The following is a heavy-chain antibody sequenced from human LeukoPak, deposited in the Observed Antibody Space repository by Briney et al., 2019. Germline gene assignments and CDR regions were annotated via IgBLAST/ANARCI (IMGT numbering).Heavy chain of an antibody. D-gene: IGHD2-2*01. CDR2: INHSGST. Sequence: TSETLSLTCAVYGGSFSGYYWSWIRQPPGKGLEWIGEINHSGSTNYNPSLKSRVTISVDTSKNQFSLKLSSVTAADTAVYYCARRIVVVPAATPPRGFDYWGQGTLVTVSS. CDR3: ARRIVVVPAATPPRGFDY. CDR1: GGSFSGYY. V-gene: IGHV4-34*01. J-gene: IGHJ4*02.